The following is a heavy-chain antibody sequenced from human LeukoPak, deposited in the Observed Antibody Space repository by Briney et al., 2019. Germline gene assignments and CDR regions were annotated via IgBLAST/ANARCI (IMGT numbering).Heavy chain of an antibody. D-gene: IGHD3-10*02. CDR2: IKQDESEK. V-gene: IGHV3-7*01. Sequence: GGSLRLSCASSGFNFGAYWMSWVRQAPGKGLEWVATIKQDESEKYYVDSVKGRFTISRDNAKNSLYLQMNSLRAEDTAVYYCAELGMIGGVWGKGTTVTISS. CDR3: AELGMIGGV. J-gene: IGHJ6*04. CDR1: GFNFGAYW.